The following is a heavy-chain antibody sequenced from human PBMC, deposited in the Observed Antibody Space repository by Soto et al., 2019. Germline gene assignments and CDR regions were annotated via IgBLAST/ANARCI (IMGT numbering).Heavy chain of an antibody. CDR3: AITYCRDNSCPRDFDF. V-gene: IGHV1-69*02. CDR1: GDTFNTYT. CDR2: FIPILDMA. Sequence: QVQVVQSGAEVQKPESSVKVSCKPSGDTFNTYTVNWVRLAPGHGLEWMGRFIPILDMANYAQKFQDRVTITADRSTFTAYMELNSLTSDDTAVYYCAITYCRDNSCPRDFDFWGPGTRVTVSS. D-gene: IGHD2-21*01. J-gene: IGHJ4*02.